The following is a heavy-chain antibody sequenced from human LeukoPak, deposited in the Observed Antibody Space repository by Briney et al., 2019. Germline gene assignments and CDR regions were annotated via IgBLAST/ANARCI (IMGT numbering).Heavy chain of an antibody. CDR2: ISSSGST. J-gene: IGHJ4*02. CDR1: GDSISSGDYY. V-gene: IGHV4-61*02. D-gene: IGHD3-22*01. CDR3: ARVPPYYYDSSGYRRTLHYFDY. Sequence: SQTLSLTCTVSGDSISSGDYYWSWIRQPAGKGLEWIGRISSSGSTNYNPSLKSRVTISVDTSKNQFSLKLSSVTAADTAVYYCARVPPYYYDSSGYRRTLHYFDYWGQGTLVTVSS.